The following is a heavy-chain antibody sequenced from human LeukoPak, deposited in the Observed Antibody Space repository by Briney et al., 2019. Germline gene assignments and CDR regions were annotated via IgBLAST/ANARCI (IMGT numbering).Heavy chain of an antibody. D-gene: IGHD3-10*01. CDR3: ASMVRGVDAFDI. J-gene: IGHJ3*02. Sequence: SGGSLRLSCAASGFTFSSYAMSWVRQAPGKGLEWVSAISGSGGSTYYADSVKGRFTISRDNSKNTLYLQMNSLRAEDTAVYYCASMVRGVDAFDIWGQGTMVTVSS. CDR2: ISGSGGST. V-gene: IGHV3-23*01. CDR1: GFTFSSYA.